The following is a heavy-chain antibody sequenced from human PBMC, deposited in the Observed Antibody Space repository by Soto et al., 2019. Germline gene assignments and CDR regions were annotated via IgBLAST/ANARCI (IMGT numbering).Heavy chain of an antibody. CDR2: ISGSGGGT. V-gene: IGHV3-23*01. CDR1: GFTFSSYA. Sequence: EVQLLESGGGLVQPGGSLRLSCAASGFTFSSYAMTWVRQAPGKGLEWVSAISGSGGGTFYADSVRGRFTISRDDSKSTLYLQMSGLRAEDTSIYYCAKGRLEWFGEGLFDVWGQGTLVTVSS. CDR3: AKGRLEWFGEGLFDV. D-gene: IGHD3-10*01. J-gene: IGHJ4*02.